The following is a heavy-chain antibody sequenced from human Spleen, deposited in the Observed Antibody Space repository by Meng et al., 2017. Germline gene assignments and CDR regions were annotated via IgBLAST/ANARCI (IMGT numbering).Heavy chain of an antibody. CDR1: GFTFSSYA. V-gene: IGHV3-23*04. CDR2: ISSTGGAT. J-gene: IGHJ4*02. Sequence: EVQLVESGGGLVQPGGSLRLSCAASGFTFSSYAMSWVRQAPGKGLEWVSTISSTGGATYYADSVKGRLTISRDNSKNTLYLQMNSLRAEDTAVYYCVPRTTYFDSWGLGTLVTVSS. D-gene: IGHD4-11*01. CDR3: VPRTTYFDS.